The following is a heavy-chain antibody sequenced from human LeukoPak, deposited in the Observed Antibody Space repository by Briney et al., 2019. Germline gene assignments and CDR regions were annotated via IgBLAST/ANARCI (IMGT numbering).Heavy chain of an antibody. V-gene: IGHV1-8*01. Sequence: ASVKVSCKASGYTFTSYDINWVRQATGQGLEWMGWMNPSSGNTGYAQKFQGRVTMTRNTSISTAYMELSSLRSEDTAVYYCARGCRSGSYLSRYYYYMDVWGKGTTVTVSS. CDR2: MNPSSGNT. J-gene: IGHJ6*03. CDR1: GYTFTSYD. D-gene: IGHD1-26*01. CDR3: ARGCRSGSYLSRYYYYMDV.